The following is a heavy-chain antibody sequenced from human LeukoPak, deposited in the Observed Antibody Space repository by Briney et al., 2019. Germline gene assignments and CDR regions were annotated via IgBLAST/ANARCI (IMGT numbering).Heavy chain of an antibody. J-gene: IGHJ4*02. D-gene: IGHD1-20*01. CDR2: IYYSGST. CDR1: GGSISSRTYY. V-gene: IGHV4-39*02. CDR3: ARGRYNWSY. Sequence: PSETLSLTCTVSGGSISSRTYYWAWIRQPPGKGLEWIGSIYYSGSTYYNPSLKSRVTISIDTSKNQFSLNLNSVTAADTAVYYCARGRYNWSYWGQGTLVTVSS.